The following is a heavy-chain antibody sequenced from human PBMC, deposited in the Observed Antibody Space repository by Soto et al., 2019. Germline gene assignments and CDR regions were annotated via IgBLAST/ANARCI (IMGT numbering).Heavy chain of an antibody. CDR2: IKGDGSKK. CDR3: ARSRGWSGYSPYYFDY. CDR1: GFTFSSYW. V-gene: IGHV3-7*05. D-gene: IGHD3-3*01. J-gene: IGHJ4*02. Sequence: GGSLRLSCAVSGFTFSSYWMSWVRQSPGKGLEWVANIKGDGSKKYYVDSVKGRFTISRDNAINSLYLQMNSLRAEDTAVYYCARSRGWSGYSPYYFDYWGQGTLVTVSS.